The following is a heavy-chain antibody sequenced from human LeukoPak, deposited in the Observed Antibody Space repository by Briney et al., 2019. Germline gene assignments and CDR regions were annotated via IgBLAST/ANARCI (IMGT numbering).Heavy chain of an antibody. CDR2: IKPNSGDT. Sequence: GASVKVSCKASGYTLTGYYIHWVRQVPGQGLEWMGLIKPNSGDTNYAQKFQGRVTMTRDTSITTAYMELSRLRSDDTALYYCVRDRPNNWFDPWGQGTLVTVSS. J-gene: IGHJ5*02. CDR3: VRDRPNNWFDP. V-gene: IGHV1-2*02. CDR1: GYTLTGYY.